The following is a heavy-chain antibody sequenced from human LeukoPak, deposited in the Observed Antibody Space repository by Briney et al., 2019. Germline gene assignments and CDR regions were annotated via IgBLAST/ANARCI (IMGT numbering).Heavy chain of an antibody. CDR1: GGSISSSSYY. CDR3: ARGTCGGDCFDHDAFDI. Sequence: SETLSLTCTVSGGSISSSSYYWGWIRQPPGKGLEWIGSIYYSGSTYYNPSLKSRVTISVDTSKNQFSLKLSSVTAADTAVYYCARGTCGGDCFDHDAFDIWGQGTMVTVSS. V-gene: IGHV4-39*07. J-gene: IGHJ3*02. D-gene: IGHD2-21*02. CDR2: IYYSGST.